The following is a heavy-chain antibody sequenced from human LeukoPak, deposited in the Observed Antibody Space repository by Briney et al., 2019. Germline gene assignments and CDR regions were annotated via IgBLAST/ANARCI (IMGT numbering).Heavy chain of an antibody. CDR2: ISSDSSYI. J-gene: IGHJ6*02. CDR1: GFTFSIYT. D-gene: IGHD2-2*02. Sequence: SGGSLRLSCAASGFTFSIYTMIWVRQAPGKGLGWVSSISSDSSYIYYADSVKGRFTISRDNAKNSLFLQMNSLRAEDTALYYCAKGHCSSGSCYTVVAGQNNCYYGMDVWGQGTTVTVSS. V-gene: IGHV3-21*01. CDR3: AKGHCSSGSCYTVVAGQNNCYYGMDV.